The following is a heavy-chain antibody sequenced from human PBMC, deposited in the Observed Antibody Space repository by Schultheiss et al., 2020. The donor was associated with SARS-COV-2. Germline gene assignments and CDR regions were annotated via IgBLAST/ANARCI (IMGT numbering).Heavy chain of an antibody. V-gene: IGHV3-23*01. D-gene: IGHD4-11*01. CDR3: AKARDYSPRVYYYYGMDV. Sequence: GESLKISCAASGFTFSIYAMSWVRQTPGKGLEWVSAISDNSETTYYADSVKGRFTISRDNSKNTLYLQMNSLRAEDTAVYYCAKARDYSPRVYYYYGMDVWGQGTTVTVS. J-gene: IGHJ6*02. CDR1: GFTFSIYA. CDR2: ISDNSETT.